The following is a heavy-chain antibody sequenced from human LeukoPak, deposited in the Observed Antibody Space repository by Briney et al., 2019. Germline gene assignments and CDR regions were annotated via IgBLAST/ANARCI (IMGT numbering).Heavy chain of an antibody. Sequence: LAGGSLRLSGAASGFTFSSYWMHWVRQAPGKGRVWVSRINTVVSSTKYADSVKGRFTISRDNAKNTLYLQMNSLRAEDTALYHCARGPPGMGVWGQGTTVTVSS. CDR1: GFTFSSYW. CDR2: INTVVSST. CDR3: ARGPPGMGV. V-gene: IGHV3-74*03. J-gene: IGHJ6*02.